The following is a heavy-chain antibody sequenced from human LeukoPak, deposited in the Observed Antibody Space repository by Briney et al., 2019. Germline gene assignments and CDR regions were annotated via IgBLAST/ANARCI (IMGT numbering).Heavy chain of an antibody. CDR1: GFTFSDYY. J-gene: IGHJ6*02. D-gene: IGHD7-27*01. V-gene: IGHV3-11*04. CDR2: ISSSGSTT. CDR3: ARINWGLFAMDV. Sequence: GGSLRLSCAASGFTFSDYYMSWIRQAPGKGLEWVSYISSSGSTTYYADSVKGRFAISRDNAKNSLFLQMSSLRAEDTAVYYCARINWGLFAMDVWGQGTTVTVSS.